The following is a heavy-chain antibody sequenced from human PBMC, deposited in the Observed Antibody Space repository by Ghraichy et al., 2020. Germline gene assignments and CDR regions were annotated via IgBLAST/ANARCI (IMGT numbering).Heavy chain of an antibody. CDR1: GDSVSSNIAA. J-gene: IGHJ6*02. Sequence: SQTLSLTCAISGDSVSSNIAAWNWIRQSPSRGLEWLGRTYSKSKWYNDYAVSVKSRITINPDTSKNHFSLQLKSVTPDDTGVYYCAREVRSYYKYYVMDVWGQGTAVTVSS. V-gene: IGHV6-1*01. D-gene: IGHD1-26*01. CDR2: TYSKSKWYN. CDR3: AREVRSYYKYYVMDV.